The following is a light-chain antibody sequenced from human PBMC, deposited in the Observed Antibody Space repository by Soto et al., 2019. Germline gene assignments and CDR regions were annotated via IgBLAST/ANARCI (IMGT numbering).Light chain of an antibody. J-gene: IGKJ5*01. CDR3: QHYNSLPIT. Sequence: DIQMTQSPSSLSASLGARVTITCQASQDIRFYLNWYQHKTGQAPKLLIYDASQLETGVPSKFSGSGSGTDFTFTINNLQAEDIGTYYCQHYNSLPITFGQGTRLEIK. CDR1: QDIRFY. V-gene: IGKV1-33*01. CDR2: DAS.